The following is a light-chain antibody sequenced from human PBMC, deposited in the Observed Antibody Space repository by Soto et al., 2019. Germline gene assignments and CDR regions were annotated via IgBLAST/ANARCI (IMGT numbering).Light chain of an antibody. CDR3: LHVANFPRT. CDR2: AAT. J-gene: IGKJ1*01. CDR1: QDINSR. Sequence: TQSPASVSAAVGDTVTITCRASQDINSRLAWFQQQPGRPPKYVIQAATMLQSGFPSRFAGSGSGRDLALTIHTLHPEDSATDSCLHVANFPRTVGHGTQVDIK. V-gene: IGKV1-12*01.